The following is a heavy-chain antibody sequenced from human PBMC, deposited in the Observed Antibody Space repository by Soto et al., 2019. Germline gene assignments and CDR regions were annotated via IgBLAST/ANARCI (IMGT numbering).Heavy chain of an antibody. V-gene: IGHV1-2*02. J-gene: IGHJ6*02. CDR3: ARDSRRYYDFWSGWDV. D-gene: IGHD3-3*01. Sequence: ASVKVSCKASGYTFTGYYMHWVRQAPGQGLEWMGWINPNSGGTNYAQKFQGRVTMTGDTSISTAYMELSRLRSDDTAVYYCARDSRRYYDFWSGWDVWGQGTTVTVSS. CDR1: GYTFTGYY. CDR2: INPNSGGT.